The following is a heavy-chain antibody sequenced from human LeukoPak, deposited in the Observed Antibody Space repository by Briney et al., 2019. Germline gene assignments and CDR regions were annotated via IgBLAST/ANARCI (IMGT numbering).Heavy chain of an antibody. D-gene: IGHD4-17*01. Sequence: SETLSLTCTVSGGSIRNYYWSWIRQPPGKGLEWIGRVYTSGSTNYNPSLKSRVTMSVDTSKNQFSLKMSSVTAADTAVFYCARGMGTTNFDCWGQGILVTVSS. CDR2: VYTSGST. J-gene: IGHJ4*02. V-gene: IGHV4-4*07. CDR3: ARGMGTTNFDC. CDR1: GGSIRNYY.